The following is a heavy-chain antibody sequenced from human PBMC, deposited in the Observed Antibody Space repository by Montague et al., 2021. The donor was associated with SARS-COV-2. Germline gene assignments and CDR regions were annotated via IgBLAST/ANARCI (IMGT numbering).Heavy chain of an antibody. Sequence: SETLSLTCTVSGXSVSHDFWTWIRQPPGKGLEWIGYVYYSRSSSYNTSXRGRVSIAVDTSKNQFFLRLSTVTAADTAIFYCVRDAAPSGSGTFYDYWGQGTLVAVSS. D-gene: IGHD1-26*01. CDR2: VYYSRSS. CDR1: GXSVSHDF. J-gene: IGHJ4*02. CDR3: VRDAAPSGSGTFYDY. V-gene: IGHV4-59*02.